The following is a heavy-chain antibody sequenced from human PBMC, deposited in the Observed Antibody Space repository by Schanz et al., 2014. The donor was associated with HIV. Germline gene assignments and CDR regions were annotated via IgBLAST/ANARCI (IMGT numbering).Heavy chain of an antibody. CDR1: GFTFSNFG. D-gene: IGHD6-13*01. CDR2: ISYDGSNK. CDR3: AREDGSSWRDYYYGMDV. J-gene: IGHJ6*02. V-gene: IGHV3-30*03. Sequence: QVQLVESGGGVVQPGMSLTLSCAASGFTFSNFGMHWVRQAPGKGLEWVALISYDGSNKYYSDSVKGRFTISRDNSRNTLYLQMNSLRAEDTAVYYCAREDGSSWRDYYYGMDVWGQGTTVTVSS.